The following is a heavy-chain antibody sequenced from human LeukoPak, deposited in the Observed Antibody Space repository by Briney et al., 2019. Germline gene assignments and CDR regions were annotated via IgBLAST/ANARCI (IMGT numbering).Heavy chain of an antibody. Sequence: PGGSLRLSCAASGFTVSSNYMSWVRQAPGKGLEWVSVIYSGGSTYYADSVKGRFTISRDNSKNTLYLQMNSLRAEDTAVYYCASNFDSSGYPFDYWGQGTLVTVSP. D-gene: IGHD3-22*01. CDR1: GFTVSSNY. J-gene: IGHJ4*02. V-gene: IGHV3-53*01. CDR2: IYSGGST. CDR3: ASNFDSSGYPFDY.